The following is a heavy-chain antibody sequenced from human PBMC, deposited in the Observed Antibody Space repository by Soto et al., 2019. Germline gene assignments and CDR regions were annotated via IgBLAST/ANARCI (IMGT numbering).Heavy chain of an antibody. D-gene: IGHD3-16*01. CDR3: TKGGTVAVDY. CDR1: GITFSRYA. J-gene: IGHJ4*02. CDR2: VFFDGNNK. Sequence: QVEFMQSGRGVVQPGRSLRLSCATSGITFSRYAMHWVRQAPGKRMEWVAVVFFDGNNKYYGDSVKGRFTVSRDNSKNSTYLQMNGLRPEDSGVFYCTKGGTVAVDYWGQGSLVSVSS. V-gene: IGHV3-30*18.